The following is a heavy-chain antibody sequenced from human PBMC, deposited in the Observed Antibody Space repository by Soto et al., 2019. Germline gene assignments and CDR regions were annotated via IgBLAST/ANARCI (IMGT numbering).Heavy chain of an antibody. CDR1: GGSISSYY. CDR3: ARVPPSTGRYYGMDV. Sequence: SETLSLTCTVSGGSISSYYWSWIRQPPGKGLEWIGYIYYSGSTNYNPSLKSQVTISVDTSKNQFSLKLSSVTAADTAVYYCARVPPSTGRYYGMDVWGQGTTVTVSS. J-gene: IGHJ6*02. V-gene: IGHV4-59*01. D-gene: IGHD7-27*01. CDR2: IYYSGST.